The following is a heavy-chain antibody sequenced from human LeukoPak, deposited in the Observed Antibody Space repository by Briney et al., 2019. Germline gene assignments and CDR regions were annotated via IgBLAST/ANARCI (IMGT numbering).Heavy chain of an antibody. CDR2: IYYSGST. V-gene: IGHV4-39*01. Sequence: PSETLSLTCTVSGGSISSSSYYWGWIRPPPGKGLEWIGRIYYSGSTYYNPSLKSRVTISVDTSKNQFSLKLSSVAAADTAVYYCARQGLRLRGYFDYWGQGTLVTVSS. CDR3: ARQGLRLRGYFDY. CDR1: GGSISSSSYY. D-gene: IGHD6-25*01. J-gene: IGHJ4*02.